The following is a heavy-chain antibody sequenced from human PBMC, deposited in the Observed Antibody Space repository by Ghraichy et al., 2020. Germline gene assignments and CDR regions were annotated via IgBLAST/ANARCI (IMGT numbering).Heavy chain of an antibody. J-gene: IGHJ4*02. D-gene: IGHD5-12*01. V-gene: IGHV4-34*01. CDR2: INHSGST. CDR3: ARGPSRGGYGDY. CDR1: GGSFSGYY. Sequence: SQTLSLTCAVYGGSFSGYYWSWIRQPPGKGLEWIGEINHSGSTNYNPSLKSRVTISVDTSKNQFSLKLSSVTAADTAVYYCARGPSRGGYGDYWGQGTLVTVSS.